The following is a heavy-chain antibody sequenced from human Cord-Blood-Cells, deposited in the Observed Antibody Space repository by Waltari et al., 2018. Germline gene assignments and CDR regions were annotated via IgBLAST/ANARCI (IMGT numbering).Heavy chain of an antibody. V-gene: IGHV4-59*08. CDR3: ARLGEYSSGWYVVY. J-gene: IGHJ4*02. CDR1: GGSISSYY. D-gene: IGHD6-19*01. CDR2: IYYRGST. Sequence: QVQLQESGPGLVKPSETLSLTCTVSGGSISSYYWSWIRQPPGKGLEWIGYIYYRGSTNYTPALKSRVTISVDTSKNQFSLKLSSVTAADTAVYYCARLGEYSSGWYVVYWGQGTLVTVSS.